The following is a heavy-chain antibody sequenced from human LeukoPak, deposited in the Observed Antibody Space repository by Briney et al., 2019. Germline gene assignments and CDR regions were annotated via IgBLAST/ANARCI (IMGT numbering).Heavy chain of an antibody. J-gene: IGHJ4*02. CDR2: IIPIFGTA. D-gene: IGHD5-12*01. CDR3: ARKRGYSGYDYGY. V-gene: IGHV1-69*01. CDR1: GGTFSSYA. Sequence: RASVKVSCKASGGTFSSYAISWVRQAPGQGLEWMGGIIPIFGTANYAQKFQGRVTITADESTSTAYIELSSLRSEDTAVYYCARKRGYSGYDYGYWGQGTLVTVSS.